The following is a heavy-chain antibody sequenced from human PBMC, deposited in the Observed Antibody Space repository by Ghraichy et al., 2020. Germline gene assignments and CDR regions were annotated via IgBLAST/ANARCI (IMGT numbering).Heavy chain of an antibody. CDR3: ATFGDYGDY. D-gene: IGHD4-17*01. CDR1: GFSFDTYW. J-gene: IGHJ1*01. CDR2: IAHDGSKT. V-gene: IGHV3-7*01. Sequence: GGSLRLSCAARGFSFDTYWMSWVRQAPGKGLEWVANIAHDGSKTYYLGSVRGRFTVSRDNDKNLLYLQMNFLSAEDTGVYYCATFGDYGDYWGQGTRVTVSS.